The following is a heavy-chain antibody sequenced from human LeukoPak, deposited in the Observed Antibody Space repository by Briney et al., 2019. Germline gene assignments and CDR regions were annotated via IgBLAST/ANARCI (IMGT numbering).Heavy chain of an antibody. J-gene: IGHJ3*02. CDR1: GGSISTYY. D-gene: IGHD2-2*01. V-gene: IGHV4-59*01. Sequence: SETLSLTCTVSGGSISTYYWSWVRQPPGKGLEWIGYINYSGRTNSNPSLKSRVAISVDTSKNQFSLRLNSVTAADTAVYYCARMGYCSSTSCPDGAFDIWGQGTMVTVSS. CDR2: INYSGRT. CDR3: ARMGYCSSTSCPDGAFDI.